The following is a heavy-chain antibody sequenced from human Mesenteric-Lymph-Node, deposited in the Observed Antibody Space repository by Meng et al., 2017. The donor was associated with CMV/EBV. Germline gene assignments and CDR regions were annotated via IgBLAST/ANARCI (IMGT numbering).Heavy chain of an antibody. CDR2: IIPILGIA. D-gene: IGHD6-13*01. V-gene: IGHV1-69*02. CDR1: GGTFSSYA. J-gene: IGHJ5*02. CDR3: AGGIAAAGSRWFDP. Sequence: QVQLVQSGAGVKTPGSSVKVLCKASGGTFSSYAMSWVRQAPGQGLEWMGRIIPILGIANYAQKFQGRVTITADKSTSTAYMELSSLRSEDTAVYYCAGGIAAAGSRWFDPWGQGTLVTVSS.